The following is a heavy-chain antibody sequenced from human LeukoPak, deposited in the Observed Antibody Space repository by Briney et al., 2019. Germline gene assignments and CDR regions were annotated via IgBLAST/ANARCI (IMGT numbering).Heavy chain of an antibody. V-gene: IGHV5-51*01. J-gene: IGHJ4*02. D-gene: IGHD1-7*01. CDR3: ATAGARISGTTYTY. CDR2: IYPGDSNT. Sequence: LGESLKISCKGSGYSFTSFWIGWVRQMPGKGLEWMGIIYPGDSNTRYSPSFQGQVTISADKSISTAYLQWSSLKVSDTAMYYCATAGARISGTTYTYWGQGTLVTVSS. CDR1: GYSFTSFW.